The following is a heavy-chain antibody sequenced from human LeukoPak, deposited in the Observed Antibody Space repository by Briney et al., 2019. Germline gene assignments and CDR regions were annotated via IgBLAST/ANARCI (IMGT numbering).Heavy chain of an antibody. CDR1: GFTFTTYA. CDR2: ISGGGDKT. CDR3: AKDLALAGTGGGFDV. V-gene: IGHV3-23*01. J-gene: IGHJ3*01. D-gene: IGHD6-19*01. Sequence: GGSLSLSCAASGFTFTTYAINWVRQAPGKGLEWVSGISGGGDKTYYEDSVNGRFTISRDNSKNTVSLQMSRLRAEDTALYYCAKDLALAGTGGGFDVWGQGTRVAVSS.